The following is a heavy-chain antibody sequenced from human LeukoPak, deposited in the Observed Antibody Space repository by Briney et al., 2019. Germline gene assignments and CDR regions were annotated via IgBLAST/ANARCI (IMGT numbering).Heavy chain of an antibody. J-gene: IGHJ5*02. CDR3: TRGGFYDTPGP. CDR2: INPNSGNT. D-gene: IGHD2/OR15-2a*01. Sequence: GASVKVSCKASGYTFTGYYIHWVRQAPGQGLEWMGWINPNSGNTGYAQKFEGRVTMTRDTSISTAYMELSSLRSEDTAMYYCTRGGFYDTPGPWGQGTLVTVSS. V-gene: IGHV1-8*02. CDR1: GYTFTGYY.